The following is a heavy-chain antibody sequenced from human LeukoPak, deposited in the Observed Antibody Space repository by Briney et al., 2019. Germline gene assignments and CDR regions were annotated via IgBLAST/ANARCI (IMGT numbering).Heavy chain of an antibody. CDR1: GFTFSSYW. D-gene: IGHD6-13*01. V-gene: IGHV3-7*03. CDR2: IKQDGSEK. J-gene: IGHJ3*02. CDR3: ARVSPLTIAAAGGDDAFDI. Sequence: PGGSLRLSCAASGFTFSSYWMSWVRQAPGKGLEWVANIKQDGSEKYYVDSVKGRFTISRDNSKNTLYLQMNSLRAEDTAVYYCARVSPLTIAAAGGDDAFDIWGQGTMVTVSS.